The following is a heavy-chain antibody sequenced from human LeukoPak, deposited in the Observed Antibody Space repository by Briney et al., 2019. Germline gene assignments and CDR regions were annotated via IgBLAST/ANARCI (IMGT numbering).Heavy chain of an antibody. CDR3: ARQKRPNWFDP. CDR2: IYYSGST. CDR1: GGSISSSSYY. V-gene: IGHV4-39*01. Sequence: KPSETLSLTCTVSGGSISSSSYYWGWIRQPPGKGLEWIGSIYYSGSTYYNPSLKSRVTISVDTSKNQFSLKLSSVTAADTAVYYCARQKRPNWFDPWGQGNLVTVSS. J-gene: IGHJ5*02.